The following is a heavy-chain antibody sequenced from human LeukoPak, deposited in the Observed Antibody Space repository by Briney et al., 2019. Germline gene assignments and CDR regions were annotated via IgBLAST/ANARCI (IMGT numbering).Heavy chain of an antibody. J-gene: IGHJ4*02. Sequence: GGSLRLSCAASGFTFSIYAMSWVRQAPGKGLEWVSAISGSGGTAYYADSVKGRFTISRDNSKNTLYLQMNSLRAEDTAVYYCAKPLRSGWPDYWGQGTLVTVSS. CDR1: GFTFSIYA. D-gene: IGHD6-19*01. CDR2: ISGSGGTA. CDR3: AKPLRSGWPDY. V-gene: IGHV3-23*01.